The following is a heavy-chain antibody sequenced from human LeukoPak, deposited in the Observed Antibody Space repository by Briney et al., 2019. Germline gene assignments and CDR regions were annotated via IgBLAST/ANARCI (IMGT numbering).Heavy chain of an antibody. CDR3: AIGLRMTYYYYYMDV. CDR1: GGTFSSYA. V-gene: IGHV1-69*05. D-gene: IGHD5-18*01. Sequence: GSSVKVSCKASGGTFSSYAISWVRQAPGQGLEWMEGIIPIFGTANYAQKFQGRVTITTDESTSTAYMELSSLRSEDTAVYYCAIGLRMTYYYYYMDVWGKGTTVTVSS. J-gene: IGHJ6*03. CDR2: IIPIFGTA.